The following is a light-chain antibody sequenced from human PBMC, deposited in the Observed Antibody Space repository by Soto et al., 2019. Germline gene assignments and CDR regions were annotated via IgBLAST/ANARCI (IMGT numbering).Light chain of an antibody. V-gene: IGKV3-15*01. CDR3: QQYNNWPGT. Sequence: EIVMTQSPATLSVSPGERATLSCRASQSVSSNLDWYQQKPGQAPRLLIYGASTRATGIPARFSGSGSGTEITLTISSLQSQDFVVYYCQQYNNWPGTFGQGTKVQIK. CDR1: QSVSSN. J-gene: IGKJ1*01. CDR2: GAS.